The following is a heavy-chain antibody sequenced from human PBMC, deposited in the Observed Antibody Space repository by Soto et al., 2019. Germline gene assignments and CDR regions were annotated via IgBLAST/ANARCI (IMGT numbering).Heavy chain of an antibody. D-gene: IGHD3-16*01. CDR3: ASFGLRRNWFDP. V-gene: IGHV3-11*06. J-gene: IGHJ5*02. Sequence: LRLSCAASGFTFSDYYMSWIRQAPGKGLEWVSYISSSSSYTNYADSVKGRFTISRDNAKNSLYLQMNSLRAEDTAVYYCASFGLRRNWFDPWGQGTLVTVSS. CDR1: GFTFSDYY. CDR2: ISSSSSYT.